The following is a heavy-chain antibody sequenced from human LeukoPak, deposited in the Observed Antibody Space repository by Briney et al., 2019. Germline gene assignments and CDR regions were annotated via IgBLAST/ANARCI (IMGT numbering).Heavy chain of an antibody. CDR2: IWSDGTNK. V-gene: IGHV3-33*01. Sequence: PGRSLRLSCAASGFTFSAYGMHWVRQAPGKGLEWVAVIWSDGTNKYYADSVKGRFTVSRDNSRNTLYLQMDSLRVEDMAVYYCARRGSGTHSFDYWGQGTLVTVPS. CDR3: ARRGSGTHSFDY. CDR1: GFTFSAYG. J-gene: IGHJ4*02. D-gene: IGHD1-26*01.